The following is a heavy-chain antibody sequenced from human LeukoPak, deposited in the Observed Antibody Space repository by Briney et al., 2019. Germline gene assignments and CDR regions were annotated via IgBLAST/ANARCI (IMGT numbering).Heavy chain of an antibody. CDR1: GGTFSSYA. V-gene: IGHV1-69*01. CDR3: ARYKGEYYYDSSGYRDAFDI. D-gene: IGHD3-22*01. J-gene: IGHJ3*02. Sequence: SVKVSCKASGGTFSSYAISWVRHAPGQGLEWMGGIIPIFGTANYAQKFQNRVTITADESTSTAYMERSSLRYEDTAVYYFARYKGEYYYDSSGYRDAFDIWGQGTMVTVSS. CDR2: IIPIFGTA.